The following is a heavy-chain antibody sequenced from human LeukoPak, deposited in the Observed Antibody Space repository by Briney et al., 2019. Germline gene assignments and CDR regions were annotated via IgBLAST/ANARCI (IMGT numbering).Heavy chain of an antibody. CDR2: IYYSGST. J-gene: IGHJ6*03. D-gene: IGHD3-9*01. CDR1: GGSISSYF. CDR3: ARVFSHYYYMDV. Sequence: SETLSLTCTVSGGSISSYFWSCIRQPPGKGLEWIGYIYYSGSTNYNPSLKSRVTISVDTSKHQFSLKLSSVPAADTAVYYCARVFSHYYYMDVWGKGTTVTVSS. V-gene: IGHV4-59*01.